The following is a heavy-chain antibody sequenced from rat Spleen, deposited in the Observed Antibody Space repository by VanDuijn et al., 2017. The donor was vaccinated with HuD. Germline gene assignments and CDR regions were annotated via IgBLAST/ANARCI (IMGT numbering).Heavy chain of an antibody. D-gene: IGHD1-4*01. CDR2: IWNIGGT. V-gene: IGHV2-41*01. J-gene: IGHJ2*01. CDR1: GFSLTSYN. Sequence: QVQLKESGPGLVQPSQTLSLTCTVAGFSLTSYNVHWIRQPPGKGLEWMGVIWNIGGTRYNSALKSRLSITKDTSKSQVFLKMNSLQTEDTAMYFCAREANSPGITFDYWGQGVRVTVSS. CDR3: AREANSPGITFDY.